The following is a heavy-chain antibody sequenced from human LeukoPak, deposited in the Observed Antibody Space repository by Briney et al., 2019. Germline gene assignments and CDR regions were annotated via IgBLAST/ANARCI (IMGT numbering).Heavy chain of an antibody. CDR2: IIPILGIA. D-gene: IGHD6-13*01. CDR1: GGTFSSYA. Sequence: SVKVSCKASGGTFSSYAINWVRQAPGQGLEWMGRIIPILGIANYAQKFQGRVTITADKSTSTAYMELSSLRSEDTAVYYCARETAAAYYFQHWGQGTLVTVSS. V-gene: IGHV1-69*04. CDR3: ARETAAAYYFQH. J-gene: IGHJ1*01.